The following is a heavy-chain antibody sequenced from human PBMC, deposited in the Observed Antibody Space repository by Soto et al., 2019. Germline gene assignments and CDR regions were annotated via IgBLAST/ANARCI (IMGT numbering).Heavy chain of an antibody. V-gene: IGHV1-8*01. CDR1: GYTFTSYD. D-gene: IGHD5-12*01. Sequence: ASVKVSCKASGYTFTSYDINWVRQATGQGLEWMGWMNPNSGNTGYAQKFQGRVTMTRNTSISTAYMELSSLRSEDTAVYYCARVLGVKVATMAYYYYYMDVWGKGTTVTVSS. CDR3: ARVLGVKVATMAYYYYYMDV. CDR2: MNPNSGNT. J-gene: IGHJ6*03.